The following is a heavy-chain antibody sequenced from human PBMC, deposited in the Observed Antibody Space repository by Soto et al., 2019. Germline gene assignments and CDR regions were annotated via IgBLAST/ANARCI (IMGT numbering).Heavy chain of an antibody. CDR2: ISSNGGST. CDR3: ARAGVRYFDWFRGQYAFDI. V-gene: IGHV3-64*01. D-gene: IGHD3-9*01. CDR1: GFTFSSYS. Sequence: EVQLVESGGGLVQPGGSLRLSCAASGFTFSSYSMHWVRQAPGKGLEYVSAISSNGGSTYYANSVKGRFTISRDNSKNTLYLQMSSLRAEYMAVYYCARAGVRYFDWFRGQYAFDIWGQGTMVTVSS. J-gene: IGHJ3*02.